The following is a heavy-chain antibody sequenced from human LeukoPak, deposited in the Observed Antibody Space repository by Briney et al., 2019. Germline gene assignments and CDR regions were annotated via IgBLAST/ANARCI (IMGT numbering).Heavy chain of an antibody. CDR3: ARAYYDSSGYSFDY. D-gene: IGHD3-22*01. Sequence: SEILSLTCTVSGGSISSGDYYWSWIRQPPGKGLEWIGYIYYSGSTYYNPSLKSRVTISVDTSKNQFSLKLSSVTAADTAVYYCARAYYDSSGYSFDYWGQGTLVTVSS. V-gene: IGHV4-30-4*01. J-gene: IGHJ4*02. CDR2: IYYSGST. CDR1: GGSISSGDYY.